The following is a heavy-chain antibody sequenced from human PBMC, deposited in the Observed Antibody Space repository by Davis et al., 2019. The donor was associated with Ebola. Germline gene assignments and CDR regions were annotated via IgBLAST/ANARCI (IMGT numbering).Heavy chain of an antibody. CDR1: GYTFTNYY. Sequence: ASVKVSCKASGYTFTNYYMHWVRQAPGQGLEWMGMINPNDGRTIYAQKFQGRVTMTTDTSTSTAYMELRSLRSDDTAVYFCARGRPSYNWNSMDYWGQGTLVTVSS. D-gene: IGHD1-7*01. J-gene: IGHJ4*02. CDR2: INPNDGRT. V-gene: IGHV1-46*01. CDR3: ARGRPSYNWNSMDY.